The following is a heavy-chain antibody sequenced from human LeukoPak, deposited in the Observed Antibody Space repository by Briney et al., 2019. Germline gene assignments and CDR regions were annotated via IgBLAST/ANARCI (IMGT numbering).Heavy chain of an antibody. CDR1: GDSISSFY. J-gene: IGHJ5*02. D-gene: IGHD3-3*01. Sequence: SETLSLTCTVSGDSISSFYWNWIRQSPGKGLEWIGYIYYSGSTNYNPSLKSRVTISVDTSKNQFSLKLSSVTAADTAVYYCARGRRGTIFGVVIMFNGFDPWGQGTLVTVSS. CDR2: IYYSGST. CDR3: ARGRRGTIFGVVIMFNGFDP. V-gene: IGHV4-59*12.